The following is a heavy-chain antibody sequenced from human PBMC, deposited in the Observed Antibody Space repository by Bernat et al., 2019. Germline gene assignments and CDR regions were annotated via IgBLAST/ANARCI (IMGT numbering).Heavy chain of an antibody. CDR2: IKQDGSEK. CDR1: GSPLVAIG. CDR3: AREYYYGSGGAQFYYYYYMDV. Sequence: EVQLVESGGGLVQPGGSLRLSCAASGSPLVAIGRAWFARPQGRGRGGVANIKQDGSEKYYVDSVKGRFTISRDNAKNSLYLQMNSLRAEDTAVYYCAREYYYGSGGAQFYYYYYMDVWGKGTTVTVSS. J-gene: IGHJ6*03. V-gene: IGHV3-7*03. D-gene: IGHD3-10*01.